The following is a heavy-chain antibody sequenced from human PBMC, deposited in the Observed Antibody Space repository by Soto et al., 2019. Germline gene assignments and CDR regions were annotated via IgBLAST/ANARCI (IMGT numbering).Heavy chain of an antibody. Sequence: EVQLVESGGGLVQPEGSLRLSCAASGFTFSSYWMIWVRQAPGKGLEWVANIKQDGSEKYYVDSVKGRFTISRDNAKNSLYLQMNSVRAEDTAVYYCARDVLAVAGTNWFDPWGQGTLVTVSS. CDR2: IKQDGSEK. D-gene: IGHD6-19*01. CDR3: ARDVLAVAGTNWFDP. CDR1: GFTFSSYW. J-gene: IGHJ5*02. V-gene: IGHV3-7*05.